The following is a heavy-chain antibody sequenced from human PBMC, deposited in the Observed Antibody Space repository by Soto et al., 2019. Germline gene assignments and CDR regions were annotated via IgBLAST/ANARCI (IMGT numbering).Heavy chain of an antibody. CDR1: GGSISSYY. V-gene: IGHV4-59*01. CDR2: IYYSGST. Sequence: SETLSLTCTVSGGSISSYYWSWIRQPPGKGLEWIGYIYYSGSTNYNPSLKSRVTISVDTSKNQFSLKLSSVTAADTAVYYCAREERRSYPPGGYYYYGMDVWGQGTTVTAP. J-gene: IGHJ6*02. D-gene: IGHD1-26*01. CDR3: AREERRSYPPGGYYYYGMDV.